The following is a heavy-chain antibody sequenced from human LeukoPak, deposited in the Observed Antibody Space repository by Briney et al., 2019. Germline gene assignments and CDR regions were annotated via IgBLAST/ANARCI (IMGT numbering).Heavy chain of an antibody. CDR3: ARQDNDYPYYFDG. CDR1: GGSISSYY. D-gene: IGHD4-11*01. Sequence: SETLSLTCTVSGGSISSYYWSWIRQPPGEGLEWIAYIHSSGSTNYNPSLKSRVAISVDTSRNHFSLKLSSVTAADTAVYYCARQDNDYPYYFDGSGQGTLVTAS. CDR2: IHSSGST. J-gene: IGHJ4*02. V-gene: IGHV4-59*08.